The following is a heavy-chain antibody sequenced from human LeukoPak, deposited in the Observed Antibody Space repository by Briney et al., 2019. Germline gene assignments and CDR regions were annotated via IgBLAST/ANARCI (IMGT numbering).Heavy chain of an antibody. J-gene: IGHJ4*02. D-gene: IGHD2-15*01. Sequence: SETLSLTCTVSGGSISSYYWSWIRQPPGKGLEWIGWVGYIYDSGSTNYNPSLKSRVTISLDTSKNQFSLRLSSVTAADTAVYYCARTRTSSKSSDYWGLGTRVTVSA. CDR3: ARTRTSSKSSDY. CDR2: IYDSGST. CDR1: GGSISSYY. V-gene: IGHV4-59*01.